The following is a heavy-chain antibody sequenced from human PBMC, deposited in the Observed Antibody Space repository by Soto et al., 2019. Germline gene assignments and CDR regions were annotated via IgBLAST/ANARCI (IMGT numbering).Heavy chain of an antibody. D-gene: IGHD2-15*01. CDR2: IYYSGST. V-gene: IGHV4-59*08. CDR1: GGSISSYY. Sequence: QVQLQESGPGLVKPSETLSLTCTVSGGSISSYYWSWIRQPPGKGLEWIGYIYYSGSTNYNPSLKSRVTISVDTSKNQFSLKLSSVTAADTAVYYCARSGRQKWSPFGYWGQGTLVTVSS. CDR3: ARSGRQKWSPFGY. J-gene: IGHJ4*02.